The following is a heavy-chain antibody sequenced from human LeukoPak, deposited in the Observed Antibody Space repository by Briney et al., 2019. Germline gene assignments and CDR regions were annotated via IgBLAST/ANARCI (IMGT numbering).Heavy chain of an antibody. CDR2: IYSGGST. CDR3: ARELLWFGESQDAFDI. V-gene: IGHV3-66*01. Sequence: PGGSLRLSCAASGFTVSSNYMSWVRQAPGKGLEWVSVIYSGGSTYYADSVKGRFTISRDNSKNTLYLQMNSLRAEDTAVYYCARELLWFGESQDAFDIWGQGTMVTVSS. J-gene: IGHJ3*02. D-gene: IGHD3-10*01. CDR1: GFTVSSNY.